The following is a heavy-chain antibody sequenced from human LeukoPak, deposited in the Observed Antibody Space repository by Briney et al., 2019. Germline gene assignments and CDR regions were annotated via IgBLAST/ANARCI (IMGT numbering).Heavy chain of an antibody. CDR1: GYTFTSYD. D-gene: IGHD3-10*01. Sequence: ASVTLSCKASGYTFTSYDINWVRQATGQGLEWMGWINPNSGNTGYAQKFQGRVTMTRNTSISTAYVELSSLRSEDTAVYYCARGLIETQGLVIKSVLLWFGELSPWGQGTLVTVSS. J-gene: IGHJ5*02. CDR3: ARGLIETQGLVIKSVLLWFGELSP. V-gene: IGHV1-8*01. CDR2: INPNSGNT.